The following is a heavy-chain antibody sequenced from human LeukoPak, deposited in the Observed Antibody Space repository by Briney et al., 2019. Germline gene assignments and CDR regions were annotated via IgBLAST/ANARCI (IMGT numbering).Heavy chain of an antibody. CDR2: INHSGST. CDR1: GFTFSSYA. J-gene: IGHJ4*02. V-gene: IGHV4-34*01. Sequence: PGGSLRLSCAASGFTFSSYAMSWVRQAPGKGLEWIGEINHSGSTNYNPSLKSRVTISVDTSKNQFSLKLSSVTAADTAVYYCARGRGRSGSYYNRICYFDYWGQGTLVTVSS. D-gene: IGHD3-10*01. CDR3: ARGRGRSGSYYNRICYFDY.